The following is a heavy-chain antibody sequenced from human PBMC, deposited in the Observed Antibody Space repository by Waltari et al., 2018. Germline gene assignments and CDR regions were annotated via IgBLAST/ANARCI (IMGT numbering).Heavy chain of an antibody. D-gene: IGHD3-9*01. CDR3: ARDLARTGYYAVGYYYYGMDV. CDR2: ISYDGSNK. CDR1: GFTFSSYA. V-gene: IGHV3-30*01. Sequence: QVQLVESGGGVVQPGRSLRLSCAASGFTFSSYAMHWVRPAPGKGLEWVAVISYDGSNKYYADSVKGRFTISRDNSKNTLYLQMNSLRAEDTAVYYCARDLARTGYYAVGYYYYGMDVWGQGTTVTVSS. J-gene: IGHJ6*02.